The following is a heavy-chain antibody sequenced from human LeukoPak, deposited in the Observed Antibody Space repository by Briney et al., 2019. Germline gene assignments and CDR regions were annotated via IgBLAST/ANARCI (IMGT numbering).Heavy chain of an antibody. CDR1: GFTFSSYS. CDR2: ISSSSSYI. Sequence: PGGSLRLSSAASGFTFSSYSMNWVRQAPGKGLEWVSSISSSSSYIYYADSVKGRFTISRDNAKNSLYLQMNSLRAEDTAVYYCARDFSDTDWFDPWGQGTLVTVSS. D-gene: IGHD5-18*01. J-gene: IGHJ5*02. V-gene: IGHV3-21*01. CDR3: ARDFSDTDWFDP.